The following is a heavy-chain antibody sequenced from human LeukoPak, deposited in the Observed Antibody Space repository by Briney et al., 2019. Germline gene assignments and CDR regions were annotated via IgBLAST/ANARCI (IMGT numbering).Heavy chain of an antibody. V-gene: IGHV3-66*01. J-gene: IGHJ4*02. CDR1: GFTVSSKY. CDR2: IRSDGST. Sequence: PGGSLRLSCVASGFTVSSKYMIWVRQAPEKGLEGVSYIRSDGSTQYADSVRGRFTISRDDSKNTVYLQMNSLRVEDTAVYYCARRRGGYGEGEFDYWGQGTLVTVSS. CDR3: ARRRGGYGEGEFDY. D-gene: IGHD4-17*01.